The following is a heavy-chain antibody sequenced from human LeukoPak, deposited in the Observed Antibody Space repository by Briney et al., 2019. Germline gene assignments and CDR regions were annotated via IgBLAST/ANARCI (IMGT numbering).Heavy chain of an antibody. V-gene: IGHV3-30*02. CDR1: GFAFRSHA. CDR2: IRYDGSNR. D-gene: IGHD3-9*01. J-gene: IGHJ6*03. CDR3: AKGVKVPVLRYFSYYMDV. Sequence: SGGSLRLSCTASGFAFRSHAMHWVRQAPGKGLEWVAFIRYDGSNRYYADSVKGRFTISRDNSKNTLYLQMNSLRAEDTAVYHCAKGVKVPVLRYFSYYMDVWGKGTTVTISS.